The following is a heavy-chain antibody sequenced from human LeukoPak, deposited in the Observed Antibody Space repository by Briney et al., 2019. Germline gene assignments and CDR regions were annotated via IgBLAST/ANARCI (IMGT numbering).Heavy chain of an antibody. CDR1: GFTFSTYS. J-gene: IGHJ3*02. CDR3: ARIDAFDI. CDR2: ISSRGSYT. Sequence: GGSLRLSCVASGFTFSTYSMNWVRQAPGKGLEWVSYISSRGSYTYYADSVKGRFTISRDNAKNSLYLQMNSLRAEDTAVYYCARIDAFDIWGQGTMVTVSS. V-gene: IGHV3-21*06.